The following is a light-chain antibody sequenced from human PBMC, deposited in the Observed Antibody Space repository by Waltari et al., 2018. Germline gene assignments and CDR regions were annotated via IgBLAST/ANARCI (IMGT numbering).Light chain of an antibody. J-gene: IGLJ3*02. Sequence: QSALTQPASVSGSPGQSITLSCPGTSSDVGTYNLFSWYQHHPDKAPKLIIYEGNKRPSGVSNRFSGSKSGNTASLTISGLQAEDEADYYCCSFAAGSILVFGGGTKLTVL. CDR3: CSFAAGSILV. CDR1: SSDVGTYNL. CDR2: EGN. V-gene: IGLV2-23*01.